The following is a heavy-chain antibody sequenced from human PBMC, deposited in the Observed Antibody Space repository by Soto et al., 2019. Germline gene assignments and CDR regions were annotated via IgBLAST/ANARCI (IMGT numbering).Heavy chain of an antibody. CDR3: ARRIVATETFDD. CDR1: GCSMISYY. D-gene: IGHD5-12*01. J-gene: IGHJ4*02. V-gene: IGHV4-59*08. CDR2: IYYAEST. Sequence: QVRLQESGPGLVNPSETLSLTSNVSGCSMISYYWSWIRQPPGKGLEWIGYIYYAESTKYNPSLKSRVTITVDTSKNQFSLKVASVTAADTAIYYCARRIVATETFDDWGQGHLLTVAS.